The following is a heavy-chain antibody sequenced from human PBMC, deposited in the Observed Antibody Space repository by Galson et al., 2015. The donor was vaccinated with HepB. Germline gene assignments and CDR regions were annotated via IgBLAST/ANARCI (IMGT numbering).Heavy chain of an antibody. V-gene: IGHV6-1*01. J-gene: IGHJ3*02. D-gene: IGHD6-13*01. CDR3: ARDVGGYSSSWYVVDAVDI. CDR2: TYYRSKWYN. Sequence: CAISGDSVSSNSAAWNWIRQSPSRGHEWLGRTYYRSKWYNDYAVSVKSRITINPDTSKNQFSLQLNSVTPEDTAVYYCARDVGGYSSSWYVVDAVDIWGQGTMVTVSS. CDR1: GDSVSSNSAA.